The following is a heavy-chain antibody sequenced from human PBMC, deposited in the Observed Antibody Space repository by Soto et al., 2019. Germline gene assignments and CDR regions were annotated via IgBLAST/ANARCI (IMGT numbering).Heavy chain of an antibody. D-gene: IGHD3-3*01. CDR1: GGTFSSYA. V-gene: IGHV1-69*12. CDR3: ASLDCMDV. Sequence: QVQLVQSGAEVKKPGSSVKVSCKASGGTFSSYAIIWGRQAPGQGLECMGGIIPIFGTANYAQKFQASVTITADESTSTAYMELSSVRSEDTAVYYGASLDCMDVWGQGTTVTVSS. CDR2: IIPIFGTA. J-gene: IGHJ6*02.